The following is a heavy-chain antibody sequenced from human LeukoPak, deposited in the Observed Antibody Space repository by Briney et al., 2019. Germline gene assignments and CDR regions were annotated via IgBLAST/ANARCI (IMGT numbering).Heavy chain of an antibody. Sequence: GGPLRLSCAASGFTFSSYAMHWVRQAPGKGLEWVAVISYNGSNKYYADSVKGRFTISRDNCKNTLYLQMNSQRAEDTAVYYCARDGAAPGLSFDSWGQRTLVTVSS. J-gene: IGHJ4*02. D-gene: IGHD6-13*01. CDR1: GFTFSSYA. CDR3: ARDGAAPGLSFDS. CDR2: ISYNGSNK. V-gene: IGHV3-30-3*01.